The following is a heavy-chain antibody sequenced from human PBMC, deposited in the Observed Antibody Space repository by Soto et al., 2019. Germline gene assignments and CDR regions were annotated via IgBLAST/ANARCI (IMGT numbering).Heavy chain of an antibody. V-gene: IGHV3-23*01. CDR1: GFTFSSYA. CDR2: ISGSGGST. CDR3: AKDVPDFMVRGVKHYYGMDV. J-gene: IGHJ6*02. Sequence: PGGSLRLSCAASGFTFSSYAMSWVRQAPGKGLEWVSAISGSGGSTYYADPVKGRFTISRDNSKNTLYLQMNSLRAEDTAVYYCAKDVPDFMVRGVKHYYGMDVWGQGTTVTVSS. D-gene: IGHD3-10*01.